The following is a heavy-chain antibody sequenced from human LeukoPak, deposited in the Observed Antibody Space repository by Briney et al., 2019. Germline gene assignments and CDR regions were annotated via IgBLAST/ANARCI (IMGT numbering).Heavy chain of an antibody. CDR1: GFTFSSYS. Sequence: GGSLRLSCAASGFTFSSYSMNWVRQAPGKGLEWVSSISSSSSYIYYADSVKGRFTISRDNAKNSLYLQMSSLRAEDTAVYYCARDPGVVGAANDYWGQGTLVTVSS. D-gene: IGHD1-26*01. V-gene: IGHV3-21*01. J-gene: IGHJ4*02. CDR3: ARDPGVVGAANDY. CDR2: ISSSSSYI.